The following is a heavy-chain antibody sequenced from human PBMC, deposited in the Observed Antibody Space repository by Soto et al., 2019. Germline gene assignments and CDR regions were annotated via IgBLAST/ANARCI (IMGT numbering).Heavy chain of an antibody. Sequence: QVQLVESGGGVVQPGRSPRLSCAASGFTFTSYGIHWVRQAPGKGLEWVAVIAYDRNTRYNSDSVKGRFTVSRDNSKSTVYLQLNSLRPEDTAMYYCAKTGYSNFDFWGQGTLVTVSS. D-gene: IGHD4-4*01. CDR3: AKTGYSNFDF. CDR1: GFTFTSYG. CDR2: IAYDRNTR. V-gene: IGHV3-30*18. J-gene: IGHJ4*02.